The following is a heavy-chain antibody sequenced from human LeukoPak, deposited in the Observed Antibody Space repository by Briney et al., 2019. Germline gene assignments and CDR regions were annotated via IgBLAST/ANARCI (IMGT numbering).Heavy chain of an antibody. CDR3: ARDRTGGSYYPYGYYYYMDV. CDR1: GFTFSTSG. CDR2: ISSSGSTI. Sequence: GGSLRLSCAASGFTFSTSGMSWVRQAPGKGLEWVSYISSSGSTIYYADSVKGRFTISRDNAKNSLYLQMNSLRAEDTAVYYCARDRTGGSYYPYGYYYYMDVWGKGTTVTISS. J-gene: IGHJ6*03. D-gene: IGHD1-26*01. V-gene: IGHV3-48*04.